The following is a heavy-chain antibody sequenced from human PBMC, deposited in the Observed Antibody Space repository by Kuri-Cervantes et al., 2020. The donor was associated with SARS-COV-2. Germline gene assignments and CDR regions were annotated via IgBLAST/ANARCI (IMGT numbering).Heavy chain of an antibody. CDR2: INHSGST. CDR1: GGSFSGYY. D-gene: IGHD5-18*01. J-gene: IGHJ4*02. V-gene: IGHV4-34*01. Sequence: LETLSLTCAVYGGSFSGYYWSWIRQPPGKGPEWIGEINHSGSTNYNPSLKSRVTISVDTSKNQFSLKLSSVTAADTAVYYCARDLGGYGFDYWGQGTLVTVSS. CDR3: ARDLGGYGFDY.